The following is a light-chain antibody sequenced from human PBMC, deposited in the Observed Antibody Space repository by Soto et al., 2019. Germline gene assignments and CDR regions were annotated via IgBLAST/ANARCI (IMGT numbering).Light chain of an antibody. Sequence: QSALTQPASVSGSPGQSITISCTGTTSDVGGYNYVSWHQQHPGKAPKLIIHEVRYRPSGVSNRFSGSKSGNTASLTISGLQAEDEADYYCSLYASSGTLVFGGGTKVTVL. CDR1: TSDVGGYNY. J-gene: IGLJ3*02. V-gene: IGLV2-14*01. CDR2: EVR. CDR3: SLYASSGTLV.